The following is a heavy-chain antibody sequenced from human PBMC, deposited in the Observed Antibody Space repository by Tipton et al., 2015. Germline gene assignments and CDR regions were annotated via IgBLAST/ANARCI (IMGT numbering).Heavy chain of an antibody. CDR1: GGSITSSTYY. V-gene: IGHV4-39*01. CDR3: ARRGRSGRWDWFDP. CDR2: FFYSGST. D-gene: IGHD6-19*01. Sequence: TLSLTCTVSGGSITSSTYYWGWIRQPPGKGLEWIGCFFYSGSTYYNPSLKSRVTISADTSKNQFSLKVTSVTAADTATYYCARRGRSGRWDWFDPWGHGTLVTVSS. J-gene: IGHJ5*02.